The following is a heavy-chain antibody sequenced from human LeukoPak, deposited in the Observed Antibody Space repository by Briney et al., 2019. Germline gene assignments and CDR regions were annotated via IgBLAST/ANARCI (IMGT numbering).Heavy chain of an antibody. CDR2: TYYRSKWYN. CDR3: ARDFGTTGWHTFDY. V-gene: IGHV6-1*01. D-gene: IGHD6-19*01. CDR1: GDSVSSKNGA. J-gene: IGHJ4*02. Sequence: QTLSLTCVVSGDSVSSKNGAWNWIRQSPSRGLEWLGRTYYRSKWYNDYAESMEGRMTISQDTSKNQYSLHLNSVTPDDTAVYYCARDFGTTGWHTFDYWGQGNLVTVSS.